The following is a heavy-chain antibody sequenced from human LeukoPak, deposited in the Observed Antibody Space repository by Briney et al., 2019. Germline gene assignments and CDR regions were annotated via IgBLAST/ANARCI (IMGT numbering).Heavy chain of an antibody. Sequence: SVKVSCKASGGTFSSYAISWVRQARGQGLEWMGGIIPIFGTANYAQKFQGRVTITADESTSTAYMELSSLRSEDTAVYYCAQMGIVGAIDAFDIWGQGTMVTVSS. J-gene: IGHJ3*02. CDR1: GGTFSSYA. CDR2: IIPIFGTA. CDR3: AQMGIVGAIDAFDI. D-gene: IGHD1-26*01. V-gene: IGHV1-69*13.